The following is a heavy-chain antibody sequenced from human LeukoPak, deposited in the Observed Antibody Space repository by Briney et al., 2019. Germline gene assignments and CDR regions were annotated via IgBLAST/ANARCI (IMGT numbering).Heavy chain of an antibody. D-gene: IGHD1-1*01. CDR3: ARAPRAYNWNRLYYDY. V-gene: IGHV4-30-2*01. CDR2: IYHSGST. CDR1: GGSISSGGYY. Sequence: PSQTLSLTCTVSGGSISSGGYYWSWIRQPPGKGLEWIGYIYHSGSTYYNPSLKSRVTISVDRSKNQFSLKLSSVTAADTAVYYCARAPRAYNWNRLYYDYWGQGTLVTVSS. J-gene: IGHJ4*02.